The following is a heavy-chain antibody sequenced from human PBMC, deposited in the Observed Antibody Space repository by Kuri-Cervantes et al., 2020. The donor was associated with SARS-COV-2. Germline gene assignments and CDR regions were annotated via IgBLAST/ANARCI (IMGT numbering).Heavy chain of an antibody. Sequence: SVKVSCKASGGTFSSCAITWVRQAPGQGLEWIGGLIPIFGPANYAQKFQGRVTMTADESTRTAYMELSSLRSEDTAVYYCARGPLPEDIAVLPAASPFMYFDYWGQGALVTVSS. CDR3: ARGPLPEDIAVLPAASPFMYFDY. D-gene: IGHD2-2*01. V-gene: IGHV1-69*13. CDR1: GGTFSSCA. J-gene: IGHJ4*02. CDR2: LIPIFGPA.